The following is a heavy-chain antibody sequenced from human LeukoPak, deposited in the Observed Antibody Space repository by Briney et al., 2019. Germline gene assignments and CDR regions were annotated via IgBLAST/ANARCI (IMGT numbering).Heavy chain of an antibody. Sequence: PGGSLRLSCAASGFTFSSYGMHWVRQAPGKGLEWVAVIWYDGSNKYYADSVKGRFTISRDNSKNTLYLQMNSLRAEDTAVYYCARVGLIAIRAFDIWGQGTMVTVSS. CDR3: ARVGLIAIRAFDI. V-gene: IGHV3-33*01. CDR2: IWYDGSNK. J-gene: IGHJ3*02. D-gene: IGHD5-12*01. CDR1: GFTFSSYG.